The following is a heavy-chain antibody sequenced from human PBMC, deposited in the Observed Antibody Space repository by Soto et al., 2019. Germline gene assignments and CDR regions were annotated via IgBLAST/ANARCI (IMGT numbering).Heavy chain of an antibody. J-gene: IGHJ6*02. Sequence: PGGSLRLSCAASGFTFSSYGMHWVRQAPGKGLEWVAVIWYDGSNKYYADSVKGRFTVSRDNSKNTLYLQMNSLRAEDTAVYYCMLFELARHKAWPHYYYYGMDVWGQGTTGTVSS. D-gene: IGHD6-6*01. CDR2: IWYDGSNK. CDR1: GFTFSSYG. CDR3: MLFELARHKAWPHYYYYGMDV. V-gene: IGHV3-33*01.